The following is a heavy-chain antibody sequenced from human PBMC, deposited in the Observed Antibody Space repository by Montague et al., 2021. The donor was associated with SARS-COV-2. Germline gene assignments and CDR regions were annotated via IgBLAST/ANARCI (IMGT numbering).Heavy chain of an antibody. CDR1: GGSISSRCYS. V-gene: IGHV4-39*01. Sequence: SETLSLTCTVSGGSISSRCYSWGWIRPPTGKGREWIGNIYDSGSNYYNPSLRSRITVSVARSKNQFYLTLSSVTAADTAVYYCARQKMGSVTIFGVVMHDRWFDPWGQGTLVTVSS. J-gene: IGHJ5*02. CDR3: ARQKMGSVTIFGVVMHDRWFDP. D-gene: IGHD3-3*01. CDR2: IYDSGSN.